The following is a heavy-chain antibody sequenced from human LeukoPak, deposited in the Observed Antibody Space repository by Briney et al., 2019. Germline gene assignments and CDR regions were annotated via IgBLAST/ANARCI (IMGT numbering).Heavy chain of an antibody. CDR2: INPTTGST. Sequence: ASVKVSCKASGYTFTGLYLHWLRQAPGQGPEWMGNINPTTGSTTYAQKFQGRVTMTRDTSINTAYLELSKLTSDDTAVYYCARQSPHVEGRHPPPDYWGQGTLVTVSS. D-gene: IGHD6-6*01. J-gene: IGHJ4*02. V-gene: IGHV1-2*02. CDR1: GYTFTGLY. CDR3: ARQSPHVEGRHPPPDY.